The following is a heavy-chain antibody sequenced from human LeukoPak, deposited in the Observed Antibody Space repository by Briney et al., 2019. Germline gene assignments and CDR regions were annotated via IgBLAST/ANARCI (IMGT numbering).Heavy chain of an antibody. V-gene: IGHV3-23*01. J-gene: IGHJ6*03. CDR3: VKFRGATDHYYYYMDV. Sequence: GGSLRLSCAASGLTFRTYAMTWVRQAPGKGLEWVSGISGSGGYIYPADSLKGRFTISRDNSKNTVYLQMNSLRAEDTAVYYCVKFRGATDHYYYYMDVWGKGTTVTVSS. CDR1: GLTFRTYA. CDR2: ISGSGGYI. D-gene: IGHD1-26*01.